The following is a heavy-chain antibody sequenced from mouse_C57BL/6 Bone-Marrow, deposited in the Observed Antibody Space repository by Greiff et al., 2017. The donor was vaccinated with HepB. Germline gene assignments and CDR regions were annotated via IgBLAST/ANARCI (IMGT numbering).Heavy chain of an antibody. J-gene: IGHJ3*01. Sequence: VMLVESGPGLVAPSQCLSITCTVSGFSLTSYGVDWVRQSPGKGLEWLGVIWGVGSTNYNSALKSRLSISKDNSKSQVFLKMNSLQTDDTAMYYCARRDSTSYVLFAYWGQGTLVTVSA. V-gene: IGHV2-6*01. CDR2: IWGVGST. CDR3: ARRDSTSYVLFAY. D-gene: IGHD3-2*02. CDR1: GFSLTSYG.